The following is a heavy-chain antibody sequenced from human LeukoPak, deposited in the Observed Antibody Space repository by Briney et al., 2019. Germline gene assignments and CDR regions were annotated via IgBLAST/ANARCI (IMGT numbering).Heavy chain of an antibody. J-gene: IGHJ6*02. CDR2: ISWNSGSI. Sequence: PGGSLRLSCAASGFTFDDYAMHWVRHAPGKGLEWVSGISWNSGSIGYADSVKGRFTISRDNAKNSLYLQMNSLRAEDTALYYCAKPLRRRSYYGMDVWGQGTTVTVSS. V-gene: IGHV3-9*01. CDR1: GFTFDDYA. CDR3: AKPLRRRSYYGMDV.